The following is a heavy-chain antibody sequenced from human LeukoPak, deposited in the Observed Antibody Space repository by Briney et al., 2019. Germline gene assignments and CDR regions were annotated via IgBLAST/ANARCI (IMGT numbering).Heavy chain of an antibody. Sequence: SETLSLTCTVSGGSISSYYWSWIRQPPGKGLEWTGYIYYSGSTNYNPFLKSRVTISVDTSKNQFSLKLSSVTAADTAVYYCARDNTIFVPSHYWFDPWGQGTLVTVSS. V-gene: IGHV4-59*12. CDR2: IYYSGST. CDR1: GGSISSYY. D-gene: IGHD3-3*01. CDR3: ARDNTIFVPSHYWFDP. J-gene: IGHJ5*02.